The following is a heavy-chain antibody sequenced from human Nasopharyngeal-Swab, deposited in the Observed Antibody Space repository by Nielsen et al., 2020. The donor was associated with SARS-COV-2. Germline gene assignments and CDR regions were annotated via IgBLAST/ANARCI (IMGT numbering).Heavy chain of an antibody. J-gene: IGHJ4*02. CDR1: GFILSNYG. D-gene: IGHD4-23*01. Sequence: GESLKISCAASGFILSNYGMHWVRQAPGKGLEWVAVIWYDGSNKYYAGSVKGRFTISRDNSKNTLYLQMNSLRADDTAVYYCAAAPSGDYGGYWGQGTLVTVSS. V-gene: IGHV3-33*01. CDR3: AAAPSGDYGGY. CDR2: IWYDGSNK.